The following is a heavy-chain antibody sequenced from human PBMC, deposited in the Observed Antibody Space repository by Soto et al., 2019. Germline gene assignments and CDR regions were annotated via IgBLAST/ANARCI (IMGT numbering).Heavy chain of an antibody. CDR1: GFIFSDYA. Sequence: DVQLLESGGGLVQPGGSLRLSCAASGFIFSDYAMTWVRQAPGKGLESVSAIGGTGGDTYYSDSVKGRFTISRDNSKKTLYLQMNSLSAGDTAVYYCAKDAVAYNGEWDWFDSWGQGTLVTVSS. V-gene: IGHV3-23*01. CDR3: AKDAVAYNGEWDWFDS. J-gene: IGHJ5*01. D-gene: IGHD6-19*01. CDR2: IGGTGGDT.